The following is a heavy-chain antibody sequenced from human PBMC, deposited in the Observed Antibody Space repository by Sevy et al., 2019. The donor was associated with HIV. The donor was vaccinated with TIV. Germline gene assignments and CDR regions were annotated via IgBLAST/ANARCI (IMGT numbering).Heavy chain of an antibody. Sequence: GGSLRLSCAASGFTFSSYWMHWVRQAPGKGLEWVDNIRQDGNELYYVDSVKGRFTISRDNAKNALYLQMDGLRVEDTAVYHCARRYFDLWGQGTLVTVSS. V-gene: IGHV3-7*01. CDR2: IRQDGNEL. J-gene: IGHJ4*02. CDR3: ARRYFDL. CDR1: GFTFSSYW.